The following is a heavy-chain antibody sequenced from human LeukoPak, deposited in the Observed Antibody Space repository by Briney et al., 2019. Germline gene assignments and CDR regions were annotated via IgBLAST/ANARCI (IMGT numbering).Heavy chain of an antibody. CDR2: ISSGGNT. CDR1: GFTFSSYA. D-gene: IGHD5-12*01. V-gene: IGHV3-53*01. CDR3: AREVRGYYFDY. Sequence: GGSLRLSCAASGFTFSSYAMSWVRQAPGKGLEWVSVISSGGNTYYADSVKGRFTISRDNSKNTVYLQMNGLRAEDTAVYYCAREVRGYYFDYWGQGTLVTASS. J-gene: IGHJ4*02.